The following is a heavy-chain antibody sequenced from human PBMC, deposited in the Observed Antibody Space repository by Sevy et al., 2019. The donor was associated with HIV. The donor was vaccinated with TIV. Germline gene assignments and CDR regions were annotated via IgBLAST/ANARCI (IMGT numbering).Heavy chain of an antibody. CDR3: ARAIGTQVAGLYYFDY. CDR1: GGSFSGYY. V-gene: IGHV4-34*01. J-gene: IGHJ4*02. Sequence: SETLSLTCAVYGGSFSGYYWSWIRQPQGKGLEWIGEINHSGSTNYNPSLKSRVTISVDTSKNQFSLKLSSVTAADTAVYYCARAIGTQVAGLYYFDYWGQGTLVTVSS. D-gene: IGHD6-19*01. CDR2: INHSGST.